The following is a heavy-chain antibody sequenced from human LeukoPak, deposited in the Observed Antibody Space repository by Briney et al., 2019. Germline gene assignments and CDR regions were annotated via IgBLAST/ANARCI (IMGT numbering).Heavy chain of an antibody. Sequence: ASVKVSCKASGYTFTSYYMHWVRQAPGQGLEWMGIINPSGGSTSYAQKFQGRVTMTRDTSTSTVSMELSSLRSEDTAVYYCASLGYCTNGVCSGDQSRDYWGQGTLVTVSS. D-gene: IGHD2-8*01. CDR2: INPSGGST. CDR1: GYTFTSYY. V-gene: IGHV1-46*01. CDR3: ASLGYCTNGVCSGDQSRDY. J-gene: IGHJ4*02.